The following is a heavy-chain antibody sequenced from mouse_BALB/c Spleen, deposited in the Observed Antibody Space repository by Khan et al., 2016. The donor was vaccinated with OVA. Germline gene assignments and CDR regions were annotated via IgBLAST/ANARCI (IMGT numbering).Heavy chain of an antibody. Sequence: EVQLQQPGAELVRPGALVKLSCKASGFNIKDYYIHWVKQRPEQGLEWIGWIDPENGNTIYDPKFQGKASMTADTSSNTAYLQLSSLTSEDTAVYYCARRDYEAMDYWGQGTSVTVSS. D-gene: IGHD2-4*01. CDR1: GFNIKDYY. CDR2: IDPENGNT. V-gene: IGHV14-1*02. J-gene: IGHJ4*01. CDR3: ARRDYEAMDY.